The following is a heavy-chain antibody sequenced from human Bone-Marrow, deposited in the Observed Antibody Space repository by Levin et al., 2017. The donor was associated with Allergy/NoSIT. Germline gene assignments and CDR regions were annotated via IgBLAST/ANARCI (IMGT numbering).Heavy chain of an antibody. CDR1: GFTFSSYG. CDR3: ARGHLGYCSGGSCGNFDI. D-gene: IGHD2-15*01. CDR2: IWYDGSNK. J-gene: IGHJ3*02. V-gene: IGHV3-33*01. Sequence: GGSLRLSCAASGFTFSSYGMHWVRQAPGKGLEWVAVIWYDGSNKYYADSVKGRFTISRDNSKNTLYLQMNSLRAEDTAVYYCARGHLGYCSGGSCGNFDIWGQGTMVTVSS.